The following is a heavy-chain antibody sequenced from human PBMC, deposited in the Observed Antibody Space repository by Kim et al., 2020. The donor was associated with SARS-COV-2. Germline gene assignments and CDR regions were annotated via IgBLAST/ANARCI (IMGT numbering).Heavy chain of an antibody. CDR3: ARGGGYFFDY. V-gene: IGHV4-61*05. D-gene: IGHD5-12*01. Sequence: GSTHLHPALKCRVTISMDKSKNQFSLKLTSVTAADTAVYYCARGGGYFFDYWGQGTLVNVSS. CDR2: GST. J-gene: IGHJ4*02.